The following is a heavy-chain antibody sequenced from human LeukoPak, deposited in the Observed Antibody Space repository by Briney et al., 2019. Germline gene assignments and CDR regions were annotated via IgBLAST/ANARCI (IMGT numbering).Heavy chain of an antibody. CDR3: ARVASRSSSSRCFDY. CDR2: MHTGGST. J-gene: IGHJ4*02. D-gene: IGHD6-6*01. V-gene: IGHV4-4*08. Sequence: SETLSLTCTVSGGSINGYYWNWVRQPPGKGLEWIGFMHTGGSTDYNPSLKSRVTISVDTSKNQVSLRLTSVTAADTAVYYCARVASRSSSSRCFDYWGPGTLVTVSS. CDR1: GGSINGYY.